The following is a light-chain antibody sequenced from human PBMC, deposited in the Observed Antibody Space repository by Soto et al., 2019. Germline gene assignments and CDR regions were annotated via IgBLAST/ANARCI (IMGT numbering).Light chain of an antibody. J-gene: IGLJ2*01. CDR2: STN. Sequence: QTVVTQEPSFSVSPGGTVTLTCGLSSGSVSTSYYPSWYQQTPGQAPRTLIYSTNTRSSGVPDRFSGSILGNKAALTITGAQADDESDYYCVLYMCGGLVVFGGGTKLTLL. CDR3: VLYMCGGLVV. CDR1: SGSVSTSYY. V-gene: IGLV8-61*01.